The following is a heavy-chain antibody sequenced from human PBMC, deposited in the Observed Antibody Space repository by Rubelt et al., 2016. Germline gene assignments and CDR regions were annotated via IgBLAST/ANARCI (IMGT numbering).Heavy chain of an antibody. J-gene: IGHJ2*01. D-gene: IGHD2-15*01. V-gene: IGHV3-48*03. Sequence: SKSGATLYYADSVKDRFTISRDNAKNSLYLQMNSLRAEDTAVYYCARSYCSGGSCYSPYWYFDLWGRGTLVTVSS. CDR3: ARSYCSGGSCYSPYWYFDL. CDR2: SKSGATL.